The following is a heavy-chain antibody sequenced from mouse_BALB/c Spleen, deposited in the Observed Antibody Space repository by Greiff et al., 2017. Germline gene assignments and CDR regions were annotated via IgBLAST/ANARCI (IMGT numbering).Heavy chain of an antibody. CDR2: IDPSDSET. D-gene: IGHD4-1*01. Sequence: VQLQQPGAELVKPGAPVKLSCKASGYTFTSYWMNWVNQRPGRGLEWIGRIDPSDSETHYNQKFKDKATLTVDKSSSTAYIQLSSLTSEDSAVYYCAGANWAYAMDYWGQGTSVTVSS. CDR3: AGANWAYAMDY. CDR1: GYTFTSYW. J-gene: IGHJ4*01. V-gene: IGHV1-69*02.